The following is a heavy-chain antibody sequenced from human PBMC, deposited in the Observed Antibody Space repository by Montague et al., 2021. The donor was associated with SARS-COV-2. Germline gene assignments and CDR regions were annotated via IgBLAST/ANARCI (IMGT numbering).Heavy chain of an antibody. V-gene: IGHV4-59*01. CDR2: INYSGST. CDR1: GSSISSYY. J-gene: IGHJ6*02. CDR3: ARNLVVHYWYGMDV. D-gene: IGHD2-15*01. Sequence: SETLSLTCTVAGSSISSYYWSWIRQPPGEGLEWIGYINYSGSTNYNPSLKSRVTISVDTSKNQFSLNLSSVTAADTAVYYCARNLVVHYWYGMDVWGQGTTVTVSS.